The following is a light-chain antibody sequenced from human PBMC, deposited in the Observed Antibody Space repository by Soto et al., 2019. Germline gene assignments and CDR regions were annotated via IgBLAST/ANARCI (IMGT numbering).Light chain of an antibody. V-gene: IGKV3-15*01. CDR1: QRISSN. CDR2: GAS. CDR3: QQYNNWPPAYT. Sequence: EIVMTQSPATLSVSPRERATLPCRASQRISSNLAWYQQKPGQAPRLLIYGASTRATGIPERFSGSGSGTEFTLTISSLQSEDFAVYYCQQYNNWPPAYTFGQGTKVEIK. J-gene: IGKJ2*01.